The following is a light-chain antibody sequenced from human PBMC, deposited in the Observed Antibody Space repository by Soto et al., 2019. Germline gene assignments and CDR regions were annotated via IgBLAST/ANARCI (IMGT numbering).Light chain of an antibody. V-gene: IGKV3-20*01. CDR1: QSVSSN. J-gene: IGKJ4*01. CDR3: QQYGASPLT. Sequence: EIVMTQSPAPLSVSPGESATLSCRASQSVSSNLAWYQQKPGQTPNVLIYRASIRATGIPDRFSGSGSGIDFTLTISRLEPEDFAVYYCQQYGASPLTFGGGTKVDIK. CDR2: RAS.